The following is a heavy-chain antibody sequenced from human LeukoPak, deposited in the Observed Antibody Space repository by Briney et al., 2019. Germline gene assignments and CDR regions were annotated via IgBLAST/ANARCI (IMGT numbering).Heavy chain of an antibody. CDR2: IYYSGST. Sequence: SETLSLTCTVSGGSISGYYWTWIRQPPGKGLEWIGYIYYSGSTNYNPSLKSRVSISVDTSKNQFSLNLTSVTAADTAVYYCARAFEGSTTWTGDWYFDLWGRGTLVTVSS. J-gene: IGHJ2*01. D-gene: IGHD2/OR15-2a*01. V-gene: IGHV4-59*01. CDR3: ARAFEGSTTWTGDWYFDL. CDR1: GGSISGYY.